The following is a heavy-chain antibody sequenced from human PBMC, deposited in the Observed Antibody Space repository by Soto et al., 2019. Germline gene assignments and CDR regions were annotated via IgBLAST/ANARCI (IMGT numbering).Heavy chain of an antibody. D-gene: IGHD1-1*01. CDR3: ARGRGLEPTGPFDY. CDR1: GYTFTSYA. Sequence: QVQLVQSGAEVKKPGASVKVSCKASGYTFTSYAMHRVRQAPGQRLEWMGWINVGNGKTEYSQKFQGTVIITRDTSASTAYMQLSSLRSEDAALYYCARGRGLEPTGPFDYWGQGTLVTVSS. CDR2: INVGNGKT. J-gene: IGHJ4*02. V-gene: IGHV1-3*01.